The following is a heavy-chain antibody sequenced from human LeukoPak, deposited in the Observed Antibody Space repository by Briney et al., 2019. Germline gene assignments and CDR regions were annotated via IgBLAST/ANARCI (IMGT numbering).Heavy chain of an antibody. Sequence: ASVKVSCKASGGTFSSYAISWVRQAPGQGPEWMGGITPMFGTAKYAQKFQGRVTITADESTSTAYMELSSLRSEDTAVYYCARYHPLNWGPNWFDPWGQGTLVTVSS. CDR1: GGTFSSYA. V-gene: IGHV1-69*13. D-gene: IGHD7-27*01. J-gene: IGHJ5*02. CDR3: ARYHPLNWGPNWFDP. CDR2: ITPMFGTA.